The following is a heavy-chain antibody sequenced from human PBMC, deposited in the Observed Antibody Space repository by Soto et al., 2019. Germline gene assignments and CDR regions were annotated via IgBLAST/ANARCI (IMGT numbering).Heavy chain of an antibody. Sequence: EVQLVESGGGLVKPGGSLRLSCAASGFTFSSYSMNWVRQAPGKGLEWVSSISSSSSYIYYADSVKGRFTISRDNAKNSLYLQMNRLRAEDTAVYYCARNQLGYDAFDIWGQGRMVTVSS. V-gene: IGHV3-21*01. D-gene: IGHD6-6*01. CDR3: ARNQLGYDAFDI. CDR2: ISSSSSYI. J-gene: IGHJ3*02. CDR1: GFTFSSYS.